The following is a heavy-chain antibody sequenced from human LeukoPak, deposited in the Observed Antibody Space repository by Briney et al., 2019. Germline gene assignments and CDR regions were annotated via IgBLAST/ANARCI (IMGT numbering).Heavy chain of an antibody. CDR3: ARLHYDILTGYSVPHYFDY. D-gene: IGHD3-9*01. Sequence: SETLSLTCAVYGGSFSGYYWSWIRQPPGKGLEWIGEINHSGSTNYNPSLKSRVTISVDTSKNQFSLKLSSATAADTAVYYCARLHYDILTGYSVPHYFDYWGQGTLVTVSS. J-gene: IGHJ4*02. CDR2: INHSGST. CDR1: GGSFSGYY. V-gene: IGHV4-34*01.